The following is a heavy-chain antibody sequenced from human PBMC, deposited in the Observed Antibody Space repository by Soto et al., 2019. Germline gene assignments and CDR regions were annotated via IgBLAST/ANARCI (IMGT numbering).Heavy chain of an antibody. Sequence: QVQLVESGGGVVQPGRSLRLYCAASGFTFSTHAMHWVRQAPGKGLECVAIVSFDGSNKYYADSVKGRFTISRDNSKNTLYLQMSGLTPEDTAVYYCARDQTGITTTGRGRIDHWDQGTLVTVSS. D-gene: IGHD1-20*01. V-gene: IGHV3-30-3*01. CDR3: ARDQTGITTTGRGRIDH. J-gene: IGHJ4*02. CDR2: VSFDGSNK. CDR1: GFTFSTHA.